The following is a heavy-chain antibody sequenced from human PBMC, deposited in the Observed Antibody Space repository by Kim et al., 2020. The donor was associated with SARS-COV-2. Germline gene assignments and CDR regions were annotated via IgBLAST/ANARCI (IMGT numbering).Heavy chain of an antibody. D-gene: IGHD3-9*01. V-gene: IGHV4-61*07. Sequence: NYNPALKSRVTISVDTSENQFSLKLTSVTAADTAIYYCARRDNTGYYWPWGQGTLVTVSS. J-gene: IGHJ5*02. CDR3: ARRDNTGYYWP.